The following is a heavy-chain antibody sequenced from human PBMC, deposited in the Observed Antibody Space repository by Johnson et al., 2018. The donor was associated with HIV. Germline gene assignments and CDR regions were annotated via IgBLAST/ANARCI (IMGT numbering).Heavy chain of an antibody. CDR3: AKVQGFRRAFDI. D-gene: IGHD2-15*01. CDR1: GFTFNSYG. V-gene: IGHV3-33*06. Sequence: VQLVESGGGVVQPGRSLRLSCAASGFTFNSYGMHWVRQAPGKGLEWVAVIWYDGSNKYYADSVKGRFTISRDNSKNTLYLRMNSLRAEDTAVYLCAKVQGFRRAFDIWGQGTMVTVSS. CDR2: IWYDGSNK. J-gene: IGHJ3*02.